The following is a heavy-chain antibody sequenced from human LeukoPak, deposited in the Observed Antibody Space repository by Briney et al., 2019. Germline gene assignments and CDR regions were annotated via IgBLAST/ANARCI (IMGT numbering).Heavy chain of an antibody. CDR2: INPNSGGT. D-gene: IGHD1-26*01. V-gene: IGHV1-2*02. CDR1: GYTFTGYY. CDR3: ASDLHRSIVGATTVY. J-gene: IGHJ4*02. Sequence: GASVKVSCKASGYTFTGYYMHWVRQAPGQGLEWMGWINPNSGGTNYAQKFQGRVTMTRDTSISTAYMELSRLRSDDTAVYYCASDLHRSIVGATTVYCRQGTLVTVSS.